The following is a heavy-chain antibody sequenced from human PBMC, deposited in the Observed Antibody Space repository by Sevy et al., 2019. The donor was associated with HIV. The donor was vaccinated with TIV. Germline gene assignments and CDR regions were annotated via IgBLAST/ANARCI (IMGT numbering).Heavy chain of an antibody. CDR3: AKGGFTMVRGVFDY. Sequence: GGSLRLSCAASGFSFSSYGMSWVRRTPAQGLEWVSAISGSGGSTYYADSVKGRFTISRDNSKNALYLQVISLRAEDTAVYYCAKGGFTMVRGVFDYWGQGTLVTVSS. V-gene: IGHV3-23*01. CDR2: ISGSGGST. CDR1: GFSFSSYG. J-gene: IGHJ4*02. D-gene: IGHD3-10*01.